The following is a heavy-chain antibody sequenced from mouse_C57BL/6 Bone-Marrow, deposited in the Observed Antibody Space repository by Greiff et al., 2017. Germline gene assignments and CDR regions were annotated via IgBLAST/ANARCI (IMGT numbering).Heavy chain of an antibody. Sequence: QVHVKQSGAELVKPGASVKLSCKASGYTFTEYTIHWVKQRSGQGLEWIGWFYTGSGSIKYNEKFKDKATLTADKSSSTVYMELSRLTSEDSAVYFCARHEGEIYYGNYRFAYWGQGTLVTVSA. CDR1: GYTFTEYT. CDR2: FYTGSGSI. J-gene: IGHJ3*01. D-gene: IGHD2-1*01. CDR3: ARHEGEIYYGNYRFAY. V-gene: IGHV1-62-2*01.